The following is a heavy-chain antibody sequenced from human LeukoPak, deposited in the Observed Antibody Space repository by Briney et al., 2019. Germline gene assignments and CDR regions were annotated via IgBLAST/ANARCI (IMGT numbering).Heavy chain of an antibody. J-gene: IGHJ6*02. Sequence: GESLKISCKGSGYSFTSYWIGWVRQMPGKGLEWMGSIYPGDSDTRYSPSFQGQVTISADKSISTAYLQWSSLKASDTAMYYCARTRNYYDSSGYLSDHYYYYGMDVWGQGTTVTVSS. CDR1: GYSFTSYW. D-gene: IGHD3-22*01. CDR3: ARTRNYYDSSGYLSDHYYYYGMDV. CDR2: IYPGDSDT. V-gene: IGHV5-51*01.